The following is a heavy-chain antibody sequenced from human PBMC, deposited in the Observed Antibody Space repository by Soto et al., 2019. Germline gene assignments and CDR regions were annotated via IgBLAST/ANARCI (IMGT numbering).Heavy chain of an antibody. Sequence: ASVKVSCKASGGTVSSYAISWVRQAPGQGLEWMGIINPSGGSTNYAQKFQGRVTMTRDTSTSTVSRELSSLRSEDTAVYYCARAGYDFWRGPPYWGQGTLVTVSS. J-gene: IGHJ4*02. CDR2: INPSGGST. D-gene: IGHD3-3*01. CDR3: ARAGYDFWRGPPY. V-gene: IGHV1-46*01. CDR1: GGTVSSYA.